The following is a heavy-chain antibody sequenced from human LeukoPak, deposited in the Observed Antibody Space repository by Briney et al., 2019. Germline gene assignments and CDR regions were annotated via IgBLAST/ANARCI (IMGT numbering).Heavy chain of an antibody. Sequence: GGSLRLSCAASGFTFSSYAMTWVRQAPGKGLEWVSAISGSGAYTYHEDSVKGRFTISRDNSKNTLYLQMNSLRAEDTAVYYCAMGATSWSGYSFPKIFQHWGRGTLVTVSS. CDR2: ISGSGAYT. V-gene: IGHV3-23*01. CDR3: AMGATSWSGYSFPKIFQH. J-gene: IGHJ1*01. CDR1: GFTFSSYA. D-gene: IGHD3-3*01.